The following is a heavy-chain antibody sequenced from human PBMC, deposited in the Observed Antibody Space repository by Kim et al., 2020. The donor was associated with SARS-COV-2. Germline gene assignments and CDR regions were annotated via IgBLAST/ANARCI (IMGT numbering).Heavy chain of an antibody. D-gene: IGHD2-15*01. Sequence: YTPSLNGRVTVAGDTSKNQFSLNMSSVTAADTAVYYCATGGQYLYYYGMDVWGQGTTVTVSS. CDR3: ATGGQYLYYYGMDV. J-gene: IGHJ6*02. V-gene: IGHV4-39*01.